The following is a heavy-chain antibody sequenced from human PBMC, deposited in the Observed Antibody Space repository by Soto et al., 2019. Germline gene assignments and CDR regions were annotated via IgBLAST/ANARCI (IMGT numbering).Heavy chain of an antibody. V-gene: IGHV4-59*01. D-gene: IGHD3-3*01. J-gene: IGHJ6*02. CDR3: ARGSGGLRFLEWYLPGNYYYGMDV. CDR2: IYYSGST. CDR1: GGSISSYY. Sequence: QVQLQESGPGLVKPSETLSLTCTVSGGSISSYYWSWIRQPPGKGLEWIGYIYYSGSTNYNPSLKSRVTISVDTSKNQFSLKLSSVTAADTAVYYCARGSGGLRFLEWYLPGNYYYGMDVWGQGTTVTVSS.